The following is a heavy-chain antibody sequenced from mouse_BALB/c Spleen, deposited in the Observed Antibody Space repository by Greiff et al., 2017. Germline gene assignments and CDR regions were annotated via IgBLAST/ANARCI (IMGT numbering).Heavy chain of an antibody. V-gene: IGHV1-7*01. Sequence: VQLQQSGAELAKPGASVKMSCKASGYTFTSYWMHWVKQRPGQGLEWIGYINPSTGYTEYNQKFKDKATLTADKSSSTAYMQLSSLTSEDSAVYYCARVYYGYDGGSYAMDYWGQGTSVTVSS. D-gene: IGHD2-2*01. CDR3: ARVYYGYDGGSYAMDY. J-gene: IGHJ4*01. CDR2: INPSTGYT. CDR1: GYTFTSYW.